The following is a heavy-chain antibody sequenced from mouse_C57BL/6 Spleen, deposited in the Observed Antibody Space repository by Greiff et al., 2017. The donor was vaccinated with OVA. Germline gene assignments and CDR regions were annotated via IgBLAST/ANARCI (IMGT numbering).Heavy chain of an antibody. CDR2: IWGVGST. D-gene: IGHD2-4*01. Sequence: VKLMESGPGLVAPSQSLSITCTVSGFSFTSYGVDWVRQSPGKGLEWLGVIWGVGSTNYNSALKSRLSISKDNSKSQVFLKMNSLQTDDTAMYYCASYYDYDGFAYWGQGTLVTVSA. V-gene: IGHV2-6*01. J-gene: IGHJ3*01. CDR3: ASYYDYDGFAY. CDR1: GFSFTSYG.